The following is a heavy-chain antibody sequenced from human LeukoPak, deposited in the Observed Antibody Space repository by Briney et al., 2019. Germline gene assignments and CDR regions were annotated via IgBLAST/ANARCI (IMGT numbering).Heavy chain of an antibody. V-gene: IGHV4-31*03. CDR1: GGSISSGGYY. J-gene: IGHJ4*02. D-gene: IGHD2-2*01. CDR3: ARVEGSTSCYWH. Sequence: SETLSLTCTVSGGSISSGGYYWSWIRQHPGKGLEWIGYIYYSGSTYYNPSLKSRVTISVDTSKNQFSLKLSSVTAADTAVYYCARVEGSTSCYWHWGQGTLVTVSS. CDR2: IYYSGST.